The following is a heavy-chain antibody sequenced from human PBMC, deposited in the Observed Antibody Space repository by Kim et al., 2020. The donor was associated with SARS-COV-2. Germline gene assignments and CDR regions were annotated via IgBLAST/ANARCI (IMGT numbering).Heavy chain of an antibody. Sequence: ASVKVSCKASGYTFSDYAITWVRQAPGQGLEWMGWISGYTGNISYAQKFQTRITMTTDTSTSTAYLELRILASDDTAVYYCARMRFLEWSDFDYWGQGTL. CDR3: ARMRFLEWSDFDY. CDR2: ISGYTGNI. D-gene: IGHD3-3*01. V-gene: IGHV1-18*01. J-gene: IGHJ4*02. CDR1: GYTFSDYA.